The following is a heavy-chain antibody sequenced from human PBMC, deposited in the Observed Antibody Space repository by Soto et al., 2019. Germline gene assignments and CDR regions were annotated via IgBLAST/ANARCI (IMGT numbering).Heavy chain of an antibody. V-gene: IGHV1-69*01. J-gene: IGHJ6*02. CDR2: IIPVFGRV. CDR1: GGTFSSRA. D-gene: IGHD3-16*01. CDR3: ANSRGGTFLGYHGMDI. Sequence: QVQLVQSGPEVKKTGTSVKVSCKASGGTFSSRAISWVRQAPGQGLEWMGGIIPVFGRVNYAEKFQDRVTITADESTGTVYMELSSLRSEDTALYHCANSRGGTFLGYHGMDIWGQGTTVSVSS.